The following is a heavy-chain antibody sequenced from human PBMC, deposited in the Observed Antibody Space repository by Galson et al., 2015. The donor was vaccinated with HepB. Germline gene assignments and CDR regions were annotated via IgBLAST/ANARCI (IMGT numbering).Heavy chain of an antibody. V-gene: IGHV3-9*01. D-gene: IGHD6-13*01. CDR1: GFTFDDYA. CDR3: AKDMRSSSWYETHAFDI. Sequence: SLRLSCAASGFTFDDYAMHWVRQAPGKGLEWVSGISWNSGSIGYADSVKGRFTISRDNAKNSLYLQMNSLRAEDTALYYCAKDMRSSSWYETHAFDIWGQGTMVTVSS. CDR2: ISWNSGSI. J-gene: IGHJ3*02.